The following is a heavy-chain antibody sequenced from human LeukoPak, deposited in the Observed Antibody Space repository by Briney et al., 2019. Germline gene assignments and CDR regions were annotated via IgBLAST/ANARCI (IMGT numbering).Heavy chain of an antibody. D-gene: IGHD1-20*01. Sequence: GASVKVSCTASGYTFTAYYMHWVRQAPGQGLEWMGWINPNSGGTNYAQKFQGRVTMTRDTSIRTAYMELSRLRSDDTAVYYCARASVITGSTETFDPWGQGTLVTVSS. CDR1: GYTFTAYY. CDR3: ARASVITGSTETFDP. V-gene: IGHV1-2*02. CDR2: INPNSGGT. J-gene: IGHJ5*02.